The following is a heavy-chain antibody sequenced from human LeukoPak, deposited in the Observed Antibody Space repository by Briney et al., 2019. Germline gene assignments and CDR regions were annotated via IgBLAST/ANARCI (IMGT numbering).Heavy chain of an antibody. CDR2: IYYSGST. J-gene: IGHJ4*02. D-gene: IGHD3-10*01. CDR1: GGSINSYY. CDR3: ARSFGEPWDTVDY. V-gene: IGHV4-59*01. Sequence: SETLSLTCTVSGGSINSYYWTWIRQPPGKRLEWIGYIYYSGSTNYNPSLKSRVTISVDTSKNQFSLKLSSVTAADTAVYYCARSFGEPWDTVDYWGQGTLVTVSS.